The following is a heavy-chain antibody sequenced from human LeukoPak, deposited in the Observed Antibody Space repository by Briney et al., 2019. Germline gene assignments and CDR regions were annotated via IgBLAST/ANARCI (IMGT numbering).Heavy chain of an antibody. CDR2: VYTSGST. J-gene: IGHJ5*02. D-gene: IGHD3-3*01. CDR1: GGSISSGSYY. V-gene: IGHV4-61*02. CDR3: ARGGYDFWSGYSNWFDH. Sequence: SETLSLTCIVSGGSISSGSYYWSWIRQPAGKGLEWIGRVYTSGSTNYNPSLKSRVTISVDTSKNQFSLKLSSVTAADTAVYYCARGGYDFWSGYSNWFDHWGQGTLVNVSS.